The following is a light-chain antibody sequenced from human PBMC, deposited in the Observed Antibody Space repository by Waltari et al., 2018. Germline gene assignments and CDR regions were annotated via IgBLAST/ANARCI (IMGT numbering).Light chain of an antibody. V-gene: IGKV1-39*01. CDR1: QYISSY. Sequence: DIQLTKSSSSLSAFVGDRVTVTCRESQYISSYLNWYQHKSGKAPKLQIYAASSLQSGVPSRFSGSGSGTDFTLTISNLQPEDFATYFCQHTYSIPWTFGQGTKVEIE. CDR3: QHTYSIPWT. J-gene: IGKJ1*01. CDR2: AAS.